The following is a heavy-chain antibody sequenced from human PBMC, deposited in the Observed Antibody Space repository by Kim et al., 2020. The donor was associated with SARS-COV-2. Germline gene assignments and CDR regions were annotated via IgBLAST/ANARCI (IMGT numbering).Heavy chain of an antibody. D-gene: IGHD5-18*01. Sequence: GGSLRLSCAASGFTFSSYGMHWVRQAPGKGLEWVAVISYDGSNKYYADSVKGRFTISRDNSKNTLYLQMNSLRAEDTAVYYCAKERGYSYGRYDYWGQGT. V-gene: IGHV3-30*18. CDR3: AKERGYSYGRYDY. CDR2: ISYDGSNK. J-gene: IGHJ4*02. CDR1: GFTFSSYG.